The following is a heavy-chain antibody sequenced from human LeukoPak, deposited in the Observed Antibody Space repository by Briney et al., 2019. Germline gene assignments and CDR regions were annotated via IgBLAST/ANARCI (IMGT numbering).Heavy chain of an antibody. J-gene: IGHJ2*01. CDR3: ARDYITRGYGGYFDL. V-gene: IGHV3-30*02. D-gene: IGHD4-17*01. CDR2: IRYDGSNK. CDR1: GFTFSSYG. Sequence: PGGSLRLSCAASGFTFSSYGMHWVRQAPGKGLEWVAFIRYDGSNKYYADSVKGRFTISRDNSKNTLYLQMNSLRAEDTAVYYCARDYITRGYGGYFDLWGRGTLVTVSS.